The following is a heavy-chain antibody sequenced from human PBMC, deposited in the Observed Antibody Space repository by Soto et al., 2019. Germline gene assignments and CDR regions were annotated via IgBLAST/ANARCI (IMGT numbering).Heavy chain of an antibody. V-gene: IGHV3-21*01. D-gene: IGHD4-17*01. CDR3: ARDLYGDYDDHY. Sequence: PWGSLRLSCAASGFNFETYSMSWVRQAPGKGLEWVSSITTTSTYIYYADSVKGRFTVSRDNAQNSLFLQLDSLRADDMAVYYCARDLYGDYDDHYCDPRCLVTVSS. CDR2: ITTTSTYI. J-gene: IGHJ4*02. CDR1: GFNFETYS.